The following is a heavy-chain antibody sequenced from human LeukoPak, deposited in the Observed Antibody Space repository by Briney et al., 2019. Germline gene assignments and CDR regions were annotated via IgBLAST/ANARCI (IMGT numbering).Heavy chain of an antibody. V-gene: IGHV4-39*07. D-gene: IGHD2-15*01. J-gene: IGHJ4*02. CDR1: GGSIDTATLF. CDR3: ARAVGVGGTVDY. CDR2: IFYIGST. Sequence: SETLSLTCTLSGGSIDTATLFWGWIRQPPGKGLDYIGSIFYIGSTNYNPSLKSRVTMSVDTSKNQFSLKLSSVTAADTAVYYCARAVGVGGTVDYWGQGTLVTVSS.